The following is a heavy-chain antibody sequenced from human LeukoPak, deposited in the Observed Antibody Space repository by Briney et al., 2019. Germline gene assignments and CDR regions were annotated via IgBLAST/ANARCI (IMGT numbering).Heavy chain of an antibody. J-gene: IGHJ5*02. CDR2: TYYRSKWYN. Sequence: SQTLSLTCAISGDSVSSNSAAWNWIRQSPSRGLEWLGRTYYRSKWYNDYAVSVKSRITINPDTSKNQFSLQLNSVTPEDTAVYYCARDGGLSGYSYVSWFDPWGQGTLVTVSS. CDR3: ARDGGLSGYSYVSWFDP. CDR1: GDSVSSNSAA. V-gene: IGHV6-1*01. D-gene: IGHD5-18*01.